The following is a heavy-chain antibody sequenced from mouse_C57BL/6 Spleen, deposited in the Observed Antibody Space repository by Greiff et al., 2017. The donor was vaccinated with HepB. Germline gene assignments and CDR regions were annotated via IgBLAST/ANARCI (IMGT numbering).Heavy chain of an antibody. V-gene: IGHV1-50*01. CDR3: AKGYYGPLDY. D-gene: IGHD1-1*01. Sequence: LQQPGAELVKPGASVKLSCKASGYTFTSYWMQWVKQRPGQGLEWIGEIDPSDSYTNYNQKFKGKATLTVDTSSSTAYMQLSSLTSEDSAVYYCAKGYYGPLDYWGQGTTLTVSS. J-gene: IGHJ2*01. CDR2: IDPSDSYT. CDR1: GYTFTSYW.